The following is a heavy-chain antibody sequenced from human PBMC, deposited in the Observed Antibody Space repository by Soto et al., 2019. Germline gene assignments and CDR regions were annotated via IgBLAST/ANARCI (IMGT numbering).Heavy chain of an antibody. CDR3: ARGRSYRDAFDM. CDR2: INFSGSS. V-gene: IGHV4-59*01. CDR1: GDSIRSYY. Sequence: SETLSLTCIVSGDSIRSYYWAWVRQPPGRGLELIAYINFSGSSHYNPSLQSRSTISIDTSNNRFSLRLSSLTAADTATYYCARGRSYRDAFDMWGQGTMVTVSS. J-gene: IGHJ3*02. D-gene: IGHD1-26*01.